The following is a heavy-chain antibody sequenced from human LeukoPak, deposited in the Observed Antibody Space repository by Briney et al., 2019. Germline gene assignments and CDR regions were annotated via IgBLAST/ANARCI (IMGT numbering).Heavy chain of an antibody. D-gene: IGHD3-10*01. CDR2: ISYDGSNK. J-gene: IGHJ4*02. Sequence: QPGGSLRLSCAASGFTFSSYAMHWVRQAPGKGLEWVAVISYDGSNKYYADSVKGRFTISRDNSKNTLYLQMNSLRAEDTAVYYCARVVGGMVRGDYFDYWGQGTLVTVSS. V-gene: IGHV3-30*14. CDR1: GFTFSSYA. CDR3: ARVVGGMVRGDYFDY.